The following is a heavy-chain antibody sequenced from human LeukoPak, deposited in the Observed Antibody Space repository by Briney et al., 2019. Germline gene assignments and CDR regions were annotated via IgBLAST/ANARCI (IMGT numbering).Heavy chain of an antibody. J-gene: IGHJ5*02. CDR3: AREGDVDTATWHWFDP. CDR1: GYTFTSYY. Sequence: ASGKVSCKASGYTFTSYYMHWVRQAPGQGLEWMGIINPSGGSTSYAQKFQGRVTMTRDTSTSTVYMELSSLRSEDTAVYYCAREGDVDTATWHWFDPWGQGTLVTVSS. D-gene: IGHD5-18*01. CDR2: INPSGGST. V-gene: IGHV1-46*01.